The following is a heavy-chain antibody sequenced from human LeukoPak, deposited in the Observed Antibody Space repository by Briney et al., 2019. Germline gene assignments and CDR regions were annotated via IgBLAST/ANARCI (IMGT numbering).Heavy chain of an antibody. D-gene: IGHD6-13*01. V-gene: IGHV4-59*08. CDR2: VYYSGST. CDR3: ARHAIKRAAAGTRGGFDP. J-gene: IGHJ5*02. CDR1: GGSISTYY. Sequence: TASETLSLTCTVSGGSISTYYWSWIRQPPGKRLEWIGYVYYSGSTKYNSSLKSRVNISIDTSKNQFSLKLSSVTAADTAVYYCARHAIKRAAAGTRGGFDPWGQGTLVTVSS.